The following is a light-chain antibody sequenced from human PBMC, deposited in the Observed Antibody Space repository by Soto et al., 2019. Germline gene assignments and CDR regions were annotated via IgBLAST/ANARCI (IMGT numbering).Light chain of an antibody. CDR2: EVN. CDR1: SSDVGGYNY. V-gene: IGLV2-14*01. CDR3: NSYTSSSTRV. J-gene: IGLJ2*01. Sequence: QSALTQPASVSGSPGQSITISCTGTSSDVGGYNYVSWYQQHPGKAPKLMIYEVNNRPSGVSNRFSGSKSGNTASLTISGLKAKDEADYYCNSYTSSSTRVFGGGTKLTVL.